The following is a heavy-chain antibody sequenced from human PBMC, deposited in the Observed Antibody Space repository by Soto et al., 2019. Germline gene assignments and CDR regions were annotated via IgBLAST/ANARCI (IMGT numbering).Heavy chain of an antibody. V-gene: IGHV1-3*01. CDR3: AITGSSSGWYNY. CDR2: INAGNGNT. J-gene: IGHJ4*02. Sequence: GASVKVSCKAAGYTFTSYAMHWVRQAPGQRLEWMGWINAGNGNTKYSQKFQGRVTITRDTSASTAYMELSSLRSEDTAVYYCAITGSSSGWYNYWGQGTLVTVSS. CDR1: GYTFTSYA. D-gene: IGHD6-19*01.